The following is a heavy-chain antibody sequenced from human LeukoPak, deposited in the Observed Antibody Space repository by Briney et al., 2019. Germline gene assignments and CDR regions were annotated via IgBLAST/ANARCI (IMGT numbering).Heavy chain of an antibody. J-gene: IGHJ4*02. CDR2: ISSSGSTI. Sequence: GGSLRLSCAASGFTFSTYEMNWVRQAPGKGLGWVSYISSSGSTIYYADSVKGRFTMSRDNAKNSLYLQMNSLRAEDTAVYYCARDRKPVTGDYWGQGTLVTVSS. D-gene: IGHD2-21*02. V-gene: IGHV3-48*03. CDR3: ARDRKPVTGDY. CDR1: GFTFSTYE.